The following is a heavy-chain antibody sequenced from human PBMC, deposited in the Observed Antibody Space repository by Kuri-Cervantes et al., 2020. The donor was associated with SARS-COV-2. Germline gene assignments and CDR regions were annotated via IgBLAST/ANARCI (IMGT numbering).Heavy chain of an antibody. CDR3: ARGGKDSPTSMYFYYHMDV. V-gene: IGHV1-2*02. J-gene: IGHJ6*03. CDR1: GYTFTGYY. D-gene: IGHD2-15*01. Sequence: ASVKVSCKASGYTFTGYYMHWVRQAPGQGLEWMGWINPNSGGTNYAQKFQGRVTMTRDTSITTVYMELYSLTSDDTAVYYCARGGKDSPTSMYFYYHMDVWGRGNTVNGSS. CDR2: INPNSGGT.